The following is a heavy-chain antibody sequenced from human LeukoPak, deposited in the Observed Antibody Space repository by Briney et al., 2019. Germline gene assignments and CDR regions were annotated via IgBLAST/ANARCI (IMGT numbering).Heavy chain of an antibody. D-gene: IGHD7-27*01. V-gene: IGHV4-59*01. Sequence: SQTLSLTCTVSGGSISSYYWSWIRQPPGKGLEWIGYIYYSGSTNYNPSLKSRVTISVDTSKNQFSLQLSSVTAADTAVYYCARDSNGELDYWGQGTLVTVSS. CDR1: GGSISSYY. CDR2: IYYSGST. CDR3: ARDSNGELDY. J-gene: IGHJ4*02.